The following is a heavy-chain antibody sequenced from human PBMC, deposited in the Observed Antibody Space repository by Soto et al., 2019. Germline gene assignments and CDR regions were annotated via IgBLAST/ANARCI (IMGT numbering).Heavy chain of an antibody. CDR3: AKAEYYGGNWYFDL. J-gene: IGHJ2*01. CDR2: ITGSGAST. Sequence: EVHLLESGGGLVQPGGSLRLSCAASGFTFSTYGMNWVRQAPGKGLVGVSGITGSGASTYYADSVKGRLTISRDNSKNPLYLQMHSLRAEDPGVYYCAKAEYYGGNWYFDLWGRGTLVTVSS. V-gene: IGHV3-23*01. D-gene: IGHD4-17*01. CDR1: GFTFSTYG.